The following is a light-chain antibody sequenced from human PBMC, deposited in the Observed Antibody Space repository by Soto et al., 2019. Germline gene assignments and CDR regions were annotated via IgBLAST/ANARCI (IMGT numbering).Light chain of an antibody. V-gene: IGKV1-9*01. Sequence: DLQLTQSPSFLSASVGDRVTITFRASQGISNYLAWYQRNPGQAPKLLIYAASTLQSGVPSRFSGSGSGTEFTLTISSLQPEDFATYYCQQLNSYPLTFGGGTKVEIK. CDR1: QGISNY. J-gene: IGKJ4*01. CDR3: QQLNSYPLT. CDR2: AAS.